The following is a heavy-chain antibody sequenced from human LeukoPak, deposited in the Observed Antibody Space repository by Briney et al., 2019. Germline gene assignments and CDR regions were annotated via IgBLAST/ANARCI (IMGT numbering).Heavy chain of an antibody. Sequence: GGSLRLSCAASGFSFDDYAVHWVRQAPGKGLEWVSGIGWNGGGIVYADSVKGRFTISRDNAKNSLYLQMNSLRAEDTAVYYCARGGSSSSWLTFDYWGQGTLVTVSS. CDR2: IGWNGGGI. V-gene: IGHV3-9*01. D-gene: IGHD6-13*01. CDR3: ARGGSSSSWLTFDY. CDR1: GFSFDDYA. J-gene: IGHJ4*02.